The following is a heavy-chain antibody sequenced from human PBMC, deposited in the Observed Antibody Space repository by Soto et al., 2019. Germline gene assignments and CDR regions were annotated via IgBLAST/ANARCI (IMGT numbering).Heavy chain of an antibody. CDR3: ARVGTYYYDSSGYYDGDY. CDR1: GFTFSSYS. V-gene: IGHV3-21*01. D-gene: IGHD3-22*01. CDR2: ISSSSSYI. Sequence: VQLVESGGGLVKPGGSLRLSCAASGFTFSSYSMNWVRQAPGKGLEWVSSISSSSSYIYYADSVKGRFTISRDNAKNSLYLQMNSLRAEDTAVYYCARVGTYYYDSSGYYDGDYWGQGTLVTVSS. J-gene: IGHJ4*02.